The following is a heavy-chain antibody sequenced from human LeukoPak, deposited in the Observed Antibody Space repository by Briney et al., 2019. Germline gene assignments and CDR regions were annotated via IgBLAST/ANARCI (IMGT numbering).Heavy chain of an antibody. V-gene: IGHV3-23*01. Sequence: GGSLRLSCVTSGFTFSNYAMNWVRRAPGKGLEWVSGIIGGSGGTTYYAESVEGRFSISRDNSKDTLYLQMNSLRAEDTAVYYCASREDYGDYGGVYWGQGTLVTVSS. CDR1: GFTFSNYA. J-gene: IGHJ4*02. CDR3: ASREDYGDYGGVY. D-gene: IGHD4-17*01. CDR2: IIGGSGGTT.